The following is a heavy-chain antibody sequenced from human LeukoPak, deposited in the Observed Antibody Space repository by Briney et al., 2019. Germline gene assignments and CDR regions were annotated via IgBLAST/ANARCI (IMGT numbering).Heavy chain of an antibody. CDR1: GGTFTSYY. CDR2: INPSGGST. V-gene: IGHV1-46*01. Sequence: GASVKVSCKASGGTFTSYYMHWVRQAPGQGLEWMGIINPSGGSTSYAQKFQGRVTMTRDTSTSTVYMELSSLRSEDTAVYYCARDSSDIAAAGISWFDPWGQGTLVTVSS. J-gene: IGHJ5*02. D-gene: IGHD6-13*01. CDR3: ARDSSDIAAAGISWFDP.